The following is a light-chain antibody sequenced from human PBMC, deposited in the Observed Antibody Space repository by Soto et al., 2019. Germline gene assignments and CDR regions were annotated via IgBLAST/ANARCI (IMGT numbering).Light chain of an antibody. CDR2: KAS. CDR1: QTISSW. J-gene: IGKJ1*01. V-gene: IGKV1-5*03. Sequence: DIQMTQSPSTLSVSVGDRVTITCWASQTISSWLAWYQQKTGKDPKLLIYKASTLKSGVPSRFSGSGSGTEFTLTISRLQPDDFATYYCQHYNSYSEAFGPGTKVDI. CDR3: QHYNSYSEA.